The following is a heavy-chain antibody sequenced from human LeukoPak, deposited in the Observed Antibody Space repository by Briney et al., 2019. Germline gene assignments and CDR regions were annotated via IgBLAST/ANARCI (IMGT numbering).Heavy chain of an antibody. Sequence: PGGSLRLSCAASGFTFSSSAMSWVRQAPGKGLEWVSAISGSGGSTYYADSVKGRFTISRDNSKNTLYLQMNSLRAEDTAVYYCAKGTQIVGAAAFDYWGQGTLVTVSS. CDR3: AKGTQIVGAAAFDY. CDR2: ISGSGGST. CDR1: GFTFSSSA. V-gene: IGHV3-23*01. D-gene: IGHD1-26*01. J-gene: IGHJ4*02.